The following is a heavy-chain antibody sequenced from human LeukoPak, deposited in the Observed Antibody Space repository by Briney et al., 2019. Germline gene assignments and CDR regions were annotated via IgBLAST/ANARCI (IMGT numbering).Heavy chain of an antibody. CDR3: ARLITGTTTAFDI. V-gene: IGHV4-4*07. Sequence: PSETLSLTCTVSGGYISGYYGSWIRQPAGKGLEWIGRIYTSGSTHYNPSLKSRVTMSVDTSKNQFSLNLSSVTAADTAVYYCARLITGTTTAFDIWGQGTMVTVSS. D-gene: IGHD1-7*01. CDR2: IYTSGST. J-gene: IGHJ3*02. CDR1: GGYISGYY.